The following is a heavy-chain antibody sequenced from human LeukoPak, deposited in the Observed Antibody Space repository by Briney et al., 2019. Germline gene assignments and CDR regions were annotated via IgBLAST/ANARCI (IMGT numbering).Heavy chain of an antibody. J-gene: IGHJ4*03. CDR2: INTDGSTI. CDR1: GFTFSSYW. D-gene: IGHD1-26*01. Sequence: PGGSLRLSCAPSGFTFSSYWMHWVRQAPGKGLVWVSRINTDGSTITYADSVKGRFTISRDNAKNTLYLQMNSLRAEDTAVYYCARIGGSYPDCWGQGTLVTVSS. V-gene: IGHV3-74*01. CDR3: ARIGGSYPDC.